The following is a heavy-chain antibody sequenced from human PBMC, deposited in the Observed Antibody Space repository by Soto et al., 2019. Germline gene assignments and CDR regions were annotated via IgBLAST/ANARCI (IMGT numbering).Heavy chain of an antibody. V-gene: IGHV1-8*01. J-gene: IGHJ6*02. Sequence: QVQLVQSGAEVKKPGASVKVSCKASGYTFTSYDINWVRQATGQGLEWMGWMNPNRGNTGYAQKFQGRVTMTRNTYISTAYMELSRLRSEDTAVYYYAIIPLWFGGGGMDVWGQGTTVTVSS. CDR3: AIIPLWFGGGGMDV. D-gene: IGHD3-10*01. CDR1: GYTFTSYD. CDR2: MNPNRGNT.